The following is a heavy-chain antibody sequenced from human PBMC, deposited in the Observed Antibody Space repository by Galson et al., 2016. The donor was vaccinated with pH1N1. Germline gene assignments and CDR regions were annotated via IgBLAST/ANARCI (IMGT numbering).Heavy chain of an antibody. J-gene: IGHJ4*02. CDR1: GGTFSSYA. CDR2: IIGMFGTT. V-gene: IGHV1-69*13. D-gene: IGHD5-18*01. CDR3: ARSRGYSYGSYDFDN. Sequence: SVKVSCKASGGTFSSYAVSWVRQAPGQGLEWVGGIIGMFGTTTYAQKLQGRVTITAEELTSSSYMELTSLTSEDTALYYCARSRGYSYGSYDFDNWGQGNLVTVSS.